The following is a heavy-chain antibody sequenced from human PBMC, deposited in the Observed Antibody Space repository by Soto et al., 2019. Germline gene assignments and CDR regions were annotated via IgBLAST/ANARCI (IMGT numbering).Heavy chain of an antibody. CDR3: ARRVGATTTRD. J-gene: IGHJ4*02. CDR1: GGSISSSSYH. D-gene: IGHD1-26*01. V-gene: IGHV4-39*01. Sequence: PSETLSLTCTVSGGSISSSSYHWGWIRQPPGKGLEWIGSFYYSGSTYYNPSLKSRATISVDTSKNQFSLKLSSVTAADTAVYYCARRVGATTTRDWGQGTQVTVSS. CDR2: FYYSGST.